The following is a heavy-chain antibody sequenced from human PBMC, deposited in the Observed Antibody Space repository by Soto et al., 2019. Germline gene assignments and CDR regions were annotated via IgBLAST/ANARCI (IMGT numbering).Heavy chain of an antibody. V-gene: IGHV4-38-2*02. CDR3: ARDPHYYENVDYRDY. J-gene: IGHJ4*02. CDR1: GFCINSGYF. D-gene: IGHD3-22*01. CDR2: VFHSGTT. Sequence: SETVSLTCAVSGFCINSGYFWGWIRPTPGKGLEWIGNVFHSGTTYYNPSLKSRVTISVETSKNQFSLNLRSVTAADTAIYYCARDPHYYENVDYRDYWGEKTLV.